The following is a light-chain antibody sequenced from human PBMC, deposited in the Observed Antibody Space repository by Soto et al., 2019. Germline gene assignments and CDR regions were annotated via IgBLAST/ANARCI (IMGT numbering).Light chain of an antibody. Sequence: IQLTQSPSSLSASVGDRVTITCRASQGISSYLAWYQQKPGKAPKLLLYAASTLQSGVPSRFSGSGSGTDFTLTISSLQPEDFSTYYCQQLNSYPRTFGQGTKLEIK. V-gene: IGKV1-9*01. CDR2: AAS. J-gene: IGKJ1*01. CDR1: QGISSY. CDR3: QQLNSYPRT.